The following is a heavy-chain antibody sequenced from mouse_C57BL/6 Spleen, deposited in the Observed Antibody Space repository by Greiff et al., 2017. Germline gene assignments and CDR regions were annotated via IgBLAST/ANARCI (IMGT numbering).Heavy chain of an antibody. J-gene: IGHJ1*03. V-gene: IGHV1-53*01. CDR1: GYTFTSYW. D-gene: IGHD1-1*01. Sequence: QVQLQQSGTDLVKPGASVKLSCTASGYTFTSYWMHWVKQRPGQGLEWIGNINPSNGGTNYNQKFKSKATLTVDKSSSTSSMQLSSLTSEDSAVFYCARGSSRTWYFDVWGTGTTVTVSS. CDR2: INPSNGGT. CDR3: ARGSSRTWYFDV.